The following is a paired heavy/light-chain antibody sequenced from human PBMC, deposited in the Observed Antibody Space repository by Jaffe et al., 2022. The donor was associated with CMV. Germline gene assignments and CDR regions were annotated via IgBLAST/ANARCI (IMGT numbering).Light chain of an antibody. J-gene: IGKJ2*01. CDR2: GVS. Sequence: EIVMTQSPATLSVSPGERATLSCRASQSVSSNLAWYQQKPGQAPRLLIYGVSTRATGIPARFSGSGSGTEFTLTISSLQSEDFAVYYCQQYNNWPYTFGQGTKLEIK. CDR1: QSVSSN. V-gene: IGKV3-15*01. CDR3: QQYNNWPYT.
Heavy chain of an antibody. CDR2: ISWNVGSI. D-gene: IGHD3-9*01. V-gene: IGHV3-9*01. J-gene: IGHJ5*01. CDR1: GFTFDDYA. Sequence: EVQLVESGGGLVQPGRSLRLSCAASGFTFDDYAMHWVRQAPGKGLEWVAVISWNVGSIGYVDSVKGRFTISRDNAKNTLYLQMNSLRAEDTAFYYCAKDIAPGRYFDWLLPDSWGRGTLVTVSS. CDR3: AKDIAPGRYFDWLLPDS.